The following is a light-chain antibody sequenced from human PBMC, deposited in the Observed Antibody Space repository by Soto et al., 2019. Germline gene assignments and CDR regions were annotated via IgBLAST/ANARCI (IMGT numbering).Light chain of an antibody. Sequence: EIVMTQSPATLSVSPGERATLSCRASQGIKDYLAWFQQKPGQAPRLLIYGASTMATAIPARFSGSGSGTECTLSISSLQSEDFAVYYCQQYNTWPRTFGQGPKVETK. CDR3: QQYNTWPRT. V-gene: IGKV3-15*01. CDR1: QGIKDY. CDR2: GAS. J-gene: IGKJ1*01.